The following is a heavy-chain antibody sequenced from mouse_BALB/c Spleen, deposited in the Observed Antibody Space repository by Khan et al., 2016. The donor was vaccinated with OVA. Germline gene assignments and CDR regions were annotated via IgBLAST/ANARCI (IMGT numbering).Heavy chain of an antibody. CDR1: GYTFTSYD. V-gene: IGHV1-85*01. D-gene: IGHD2-14*01. CDR3: ARGGYGGFAY. CDR2: MFPGDGST. Sequence: VQLQESGAELVKPGASVKLSCKASGYTFTSYDINWVRQRPEQGLEWIGWMFPGDGSTKYNENFKGKATLTTDKSSSTAYMQLSRLTSEDSGAYFGARGGYGGFAYWGQGTLVTVSA. J-gene: IGHJ3*01.